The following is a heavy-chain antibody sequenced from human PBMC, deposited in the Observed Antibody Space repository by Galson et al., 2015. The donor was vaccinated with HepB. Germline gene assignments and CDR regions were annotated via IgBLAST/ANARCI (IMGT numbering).Heavy chain of an antibody. CDR3: AKGRIAAAGINY. CDR1: GFTFSSYG. Sequence: SLRLSCAASGFTFSSYGMHWVRQAPGKGLEWVAVISYDRSNKYYADSVKGRFTISRDNSKNTLYLQMNSLRAEDTAVYYCAKGRIAAAGINYWGQGTLVTVSS. V-gene: IGHV3-30*18. CDR2: ISYDRSNK. J-gene: IGHJ4*02. D-gene: IGHD6-13*01.